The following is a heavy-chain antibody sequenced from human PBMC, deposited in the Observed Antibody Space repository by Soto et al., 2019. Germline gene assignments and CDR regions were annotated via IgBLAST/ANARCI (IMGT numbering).Heavy chain of an antibody. J-gene: IGHJ4*02. D-gene: IGHD3-22*01. CDR3: ARISSGYVDY. V-gene: IGHV4-59*01. CDR2: IYYSGST. CDR1: GGSISSYY. Sequence: QVQLQESGPGLVKPSETLSLTCTVSGGSISSYYWSWIRQPPGKGLEWIGYIYYSGSTNYNPSLKSRVNMSVDTSKNQFSLKLSSVTAADTAVYYCARISSGYVDYWGQGTLVTVSS.